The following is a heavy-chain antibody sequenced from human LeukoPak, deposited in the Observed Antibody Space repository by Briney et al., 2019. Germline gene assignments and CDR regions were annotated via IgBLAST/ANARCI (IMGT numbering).Heavy chain of an antibody. CDR3: ARVPITLAGTKDAKYFQH. D-gene: IGHD6-19*01. CDR2: INSDGSST. V-gene: IGHV3-74*01. Sequence: GGSLRLSCAASGFTFSRYWMHWVRQAPGKGLVWVSRINSDGSSTSYADSVKGRFTISRDNAKNTLYLQMNSLRAEDTAVYYCARVPITLAGTKDAKYFQHWGQGTLVTVSS. CDR1: GFTFSRYW. J-gene: IGHJ1*01.